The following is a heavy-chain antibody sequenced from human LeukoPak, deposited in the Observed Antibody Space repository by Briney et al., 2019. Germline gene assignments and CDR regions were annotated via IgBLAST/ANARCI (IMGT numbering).Heavy chain of an antibody. CDR1: GGSISSSSYY. V-gene: IGHV4-39*07. D-gene: IGHD3-3*01. CDR2: IYYSGST. CDR3: AREGYYDFWGGYLPGDYYYYMDV. Sequence: SETLSLTCTVSGGSISSSSYYWGWIRQPPGKGLEWIGSIYYSGSTYYNPSLKSRVTISVDTSKNQFSLKLSSVTAADTAVYYCAREGYYDFWGGYLPGDYYYYMDVWGKGTTVTVSS. J-gene: IGHJ6*03.